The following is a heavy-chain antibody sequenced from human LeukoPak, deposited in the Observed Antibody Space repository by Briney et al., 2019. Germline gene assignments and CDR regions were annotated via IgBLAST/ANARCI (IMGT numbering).Heavy chain of an antibody. CDR1: GFTFSSYW. CDR2: IRQDGSVQ. D-gene: IGHD1/OR15-1a*01. V-gene: IGHV3-7*01. J-gene: IGHJ4*02. CDR3: LVTTRSRGFDY. Sequence: QPGGSLRVSCAASGFTFSSYWMSWVRQAPGKGLEWVANIRQDGSVQNYVDSVKGRFTISRDNPKNSVYLQMSSLRAEDTAVYYCLVTTRSRGFDYWGQGTLVTVSS.